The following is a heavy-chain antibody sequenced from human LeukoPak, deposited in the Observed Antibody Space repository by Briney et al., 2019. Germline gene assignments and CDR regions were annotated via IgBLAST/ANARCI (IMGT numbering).Heavy chain of an antibody. Sequence: SETQSLTCTVSGGPMSEFYGSGIPQPAGGGRECIGRISASGTTDYKPSLKRRLTMSVDTSKNQVSLRLSSVTDADTAMYYCTKGSSYNWNLFDHWGQGALVTVSS. V-gene: IGHV4-4*07. CDR2: ISASGTT. D-gene: IGHD1-20*01. J-gene: IGHJ4*02. CDR1: GGPMSEFY. CDR3: TKGSSYNWNLFDH.